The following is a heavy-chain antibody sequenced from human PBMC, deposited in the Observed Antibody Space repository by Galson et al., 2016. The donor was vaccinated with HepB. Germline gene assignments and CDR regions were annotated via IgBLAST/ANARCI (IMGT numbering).Heavy chain of an antibody. Sequence: SPRLSCAASGFTFSYYYMSWIRQAPGKGLEWVSYISGDGRTINYADSVKGRFTISRGNAKNALYLHMNSLTGVDTAVYYCSRMFPLYSRGVYVLGYGWFDSWGQGTLVTVSS. J-gene: IGHJ5*01. CDR3: SRMFPLYSRGVYVLGYGWFDS. V-gene: IGHV3-11*01. CDR2: ISGDGRTI. CDR1: GFTFSYYY. D-gene: IGHD6-19*01.